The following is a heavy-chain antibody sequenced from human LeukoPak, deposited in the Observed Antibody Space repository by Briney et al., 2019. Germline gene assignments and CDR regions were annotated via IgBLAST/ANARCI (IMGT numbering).Heavy chain of an antibody. CDR1: GFTFSSYA. CDR2: ISGSGGST. D-gene: IGHD3-22*01. V-gene: IGHV3-23*01. Sequence: GGSLRLSCAASGFTFSSYAMSWVRQAPGKVLEWVSAISGSGGSTYYADSVKGRFTISRDNSKNTLYLQMNSLRAEETAVYYCAKGDRYYDSSGYSHDRPYYYYGMDVWGQGTTVTVSS. CDR3: AKGDRYYDSSGYSHDRPYYYYGMDV. J-gene: IGHJ6*02.